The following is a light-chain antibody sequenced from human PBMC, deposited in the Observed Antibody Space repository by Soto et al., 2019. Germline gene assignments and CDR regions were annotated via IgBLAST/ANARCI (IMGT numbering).Light chain of an antibody. CDR3: QQYNGWPLT. J-gene: IGKJ4*01. CDR1: QSISSH. CDR2: GAS. Sequence: EVVLTQSPATLSVSPGESVTLSCRASQSISSHLAWYQQKPGQAPGLLIYGASTRATGIPASFSGSGSGTDFTLTISSLQSEDFAVYYCQQYNGWPLTFGGGTKVEIK. V-gene: IGKV3-15*01.